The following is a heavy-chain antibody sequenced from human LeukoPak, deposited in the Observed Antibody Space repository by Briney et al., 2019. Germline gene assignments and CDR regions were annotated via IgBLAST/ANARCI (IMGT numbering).Heavy chain of an antibody. CDR3: ARGHSSAYVEY. CDR1: GFTFSSYG. J-gene: IGHJ4*02. CDR2: IWYDGSNK. D-gene: IGHD3-22*01. V-gene: IGHV3-33*01. Sequence: PGRSLRLSCAASGFTFSSYGMHWVRQAPGKGLEWVAVIWYDGSNKYYADSVKGRFTISRDNSKNTLYLQMNSLRVEDTAVYYCARGHSSAYVEYWGQGTLVTVSS.